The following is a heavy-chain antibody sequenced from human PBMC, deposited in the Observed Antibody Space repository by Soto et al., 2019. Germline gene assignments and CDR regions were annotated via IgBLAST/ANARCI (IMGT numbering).Heavy chain of an antibody. J-gene: IGHJ4*02. Sequence: SVKVSCKASGFTFTSSAVQWVRQARGQRLEWIGWIVVGSGNTNYAQKFQERVTITRDMSTSTAYMELSSLRSEDTAVYYCAAVPSMVRGVIVDNYFDYWGQGTLVTVSS. D-gene: IGHD3-10*01. CDR3: AAVPSMVRGVIVDNYFDY. V-gene: IGHV1-58*01. CDR2: IVVGSGNT. CDR1: GFTFTSSA.